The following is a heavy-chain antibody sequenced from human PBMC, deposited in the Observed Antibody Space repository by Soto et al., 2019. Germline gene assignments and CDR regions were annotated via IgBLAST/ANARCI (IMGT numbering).Heavy chain of an antibody. J-gene: IGHJ4*02. D-gene: IGHD1-26*01. Sequence: VQLVESGGGVVQPGRSLRLSCEASGFTFSSYAMHWVRQAPGKGLEWVAVISYDGSNKYYADSVKGRFTISRDNSKNTLYLQMNSLRAEDTAVYYCARDQGSGSYTFDYWGQGTLVTVSS. CDR3: ARDQGSGSYTFDY. V-gene: IGHV3-30-3*01. CDR2: ISYDGSNK. CDR1: GFTFSSYA.